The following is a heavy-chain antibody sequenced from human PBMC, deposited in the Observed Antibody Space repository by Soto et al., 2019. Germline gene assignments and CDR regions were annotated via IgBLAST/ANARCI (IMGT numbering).Heavy chain of an antibody. J-gene: IGHJ6*02. Sequence: QVQLVESGGGVVQPGRSLRLSCAASGFTFSSDGIHWVRQAPGKGLEWVAFISYDGGNKYYADSVKGRFTISRDNSKNTLFLQMNSLRAEDTAVYYCAKVIITFGGSRYGLDVWGQGTTVTVSS. CDR2: ISYDGGNK. D-gene: IGHD3-16*01. V-gene: IGHV3-30*18. CDR1: GFTFSSDG. CDR3: AKVIITFGGSRYGLDV.